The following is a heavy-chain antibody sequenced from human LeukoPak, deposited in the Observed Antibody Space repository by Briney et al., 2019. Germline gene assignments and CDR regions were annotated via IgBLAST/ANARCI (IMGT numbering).Heavy chain of an antibody. J-gene: IGHJ4*02. D-gene: IGHD6-19*01. CDR2: INHSGST. CDR3: ARERVSSKTGDKYSNGWTTRDRTPHFDY. CDR1: GGSFSGYY. V-gene: IGHV4-34*01. Sequence: PSETLSLTCAVYGGSFSGYYWSWIRQPPGKGLEWIGEINHSGSTNYNPSLKSRVTISVDTSKNQFSLKLSSVTAADTAVYYCARERVSSKTGDKYSNGWTTRDRTPHFDYWGQGTLVTVSS.